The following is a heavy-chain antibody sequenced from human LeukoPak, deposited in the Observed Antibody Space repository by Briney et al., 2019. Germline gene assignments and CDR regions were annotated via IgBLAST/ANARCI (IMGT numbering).Heavy chain of an antibody. J-gene: IGHJ5*02. D-gene: IGHD6-6*01. CDR2: IYWNDDK. CDR3: AHRLTGSSSVKVNWFDP. CDR1: GFSLSTSGVG. Sequence: ASGPTLVKPTQTLTLTCTFSGFSLSTSGVGVGWIRQPPGKALEWLALIYWNDDKRYSPSLKSRLTITKDTSKNQVVLTMTNMDPVDTATYYCAHRLTGSSSVKVNWFDPWGQGTLVTVSS. V-gene: IGHV2-5*01.